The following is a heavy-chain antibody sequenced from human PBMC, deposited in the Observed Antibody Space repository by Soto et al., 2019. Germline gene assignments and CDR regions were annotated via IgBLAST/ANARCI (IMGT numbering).Heavy chain of an antibody. CDR2: IGQDGSQR. CDR1: GFTFSNYW. Sequence: EVQLVESGGDLVQPGGSLRLSCTASGFTFSNYWMSWVRQAPGKGLEWVANIGQDGSQRNYVDSVKGRFTISRDNAENSLYLQMTSLRPEDTAVYYCASGAAFYYDTSRYWGQGTLVTVSS. CDR3: ASGAAFYYDTSRY. D-gene: IGHD3-22*01. V-gene: IGHV3-7*01. J-gene: IGHJ4*02.